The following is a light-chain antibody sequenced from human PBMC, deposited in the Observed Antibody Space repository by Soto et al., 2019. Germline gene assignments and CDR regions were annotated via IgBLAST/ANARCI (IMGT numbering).Light chain of an antibody. J-gene: IGKJ5*01. Sequence: DIQMTQSPSSLSASVGDRVSITCRASQSISSYLNWYQYKPGKAPKLLIYASSSLHSGVPSRFSGSGSGTDLTLTINSLQPEDFATYYCQQSASLLITFGQGTRLEIK. CDR3: QQSASLLIT. CDR2: ASS. V-gene: IGKV1-39*01. CDR1: QSISSY.